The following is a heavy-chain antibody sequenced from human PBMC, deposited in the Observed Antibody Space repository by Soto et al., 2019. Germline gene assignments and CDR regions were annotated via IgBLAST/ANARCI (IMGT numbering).Heavy chain of an antibody. CDR1: GFTFSSYS. Sequence: EVQLVESGGGLVQPGGSLRLSCAASGFTFSSYSMNWVRQAPGKGLEWVSYISSSSTIYYADSVKGRFTISRDNAKNSLYLQMNSLRDEDTAVYYCARERYSSGWFPPPFDYWGQGTLVTVSS. J-gene: IGHJ4*02. D-gene: IGHD6-19*01. V-gene: IGHV3-48*02. CDR3: ARERYSSGWFPPPFDY. CDR2: ISSSSTI.